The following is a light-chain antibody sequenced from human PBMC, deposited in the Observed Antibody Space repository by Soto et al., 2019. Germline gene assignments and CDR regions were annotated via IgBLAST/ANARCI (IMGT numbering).Light chain of an antibody. CDR2: WAS. CDR3: QLYYSTIT. V-gene: IGKV4-1*01. J-gene: IGKJ5*01. CDR1: QSVLYSSNNKNY. Sequence: DIVMTQSPDSLAVSLGERATINCKSSQSVLYSSNNKNYLAWYQQKPGQPPKLLIYWASTRESGVPDRFSGSGSGTAFTLTISSLQAEDVSVYYCQLYYSTITFGQGTRLEIK.